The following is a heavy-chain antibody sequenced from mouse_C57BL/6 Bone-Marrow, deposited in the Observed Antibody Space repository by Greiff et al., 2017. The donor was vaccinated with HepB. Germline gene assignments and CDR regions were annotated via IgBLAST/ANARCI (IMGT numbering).Heavy chain of an antibody. J-gene: IGHJ2*01. CDR1: GFNIKNTY. CDR2: IDPANGNT. D-gene: IGHD2-2*01. V-gene: IGHV14-3*01. CDR3: ARWNGYPYYFDY. Sequence: EVMLVESVAELVRPGASVKLSCTASGFNIKNTYMHWVKQRPEQGLEWIGRIDPANGNTKYAPKFQGKATITADTSSNTAYLQLSSLTSEDTAIYYCARWNGYPYYFDYWGQGTTLTVSS.